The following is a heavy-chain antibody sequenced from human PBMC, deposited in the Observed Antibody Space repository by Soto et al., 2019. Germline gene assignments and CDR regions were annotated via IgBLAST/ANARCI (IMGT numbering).Heavy chain of an antibody. CDR3: ARLYGSVSTFDY. CDR1: GFLFSSHL. J-gene: IGHJ4*02. D-gene: IGHD6-25*01. CDR2: IKPDGSDN. V-gene: IGHV3-7*01. Sequence: PGGSLRLSCGISGFLFSSHLMTWVRQAPGKGLEWVADIKPDGSDNHCVDSVKGRFTISRDNAEHSLYLQMSSLRAEDTAVYYCARLYGSVSTFDYWGQGTLFTVAS.